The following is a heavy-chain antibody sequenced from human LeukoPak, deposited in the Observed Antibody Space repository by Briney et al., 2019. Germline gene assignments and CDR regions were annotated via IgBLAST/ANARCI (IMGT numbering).Heavy chain of an antibody. J-gene: IGHJ6*02. CDR1: GYTFSSYD. CDR3: ARGIRISYSYDLDV. V-gene: IGHV1-8*01. CDR2: MNPNSGNT. Sequence: GASVKVSCEASGYTFSSYDINWVRQATGQGLEWMGWMNPNSGNTGCAQQFQGRLSMTTNTSISTAYMELNSLRSDDTAVYYCARGIRISYSYDLDVWGQGTTVTVSS. D-gene: IGHD2/OR15-2a*01.